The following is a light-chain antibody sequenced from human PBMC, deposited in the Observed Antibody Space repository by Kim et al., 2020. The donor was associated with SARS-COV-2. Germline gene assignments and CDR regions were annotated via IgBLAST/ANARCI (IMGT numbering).Light chain of an antibody. Sequence: SVATGQTASITCSGDKLGDKYACWYQQKPGQSPVVVIHQDSKRPSGIPERFSGSNSGNTATLTISGTQAMDEADYYCQAWDSSTVVFGGGTKLTVL. CDR3: QAWDSSTVV. CDR2: QDS. V-gene: IGLV3-1*01. CDR1: KLGDKY. J-gene: IGLJ2*01.